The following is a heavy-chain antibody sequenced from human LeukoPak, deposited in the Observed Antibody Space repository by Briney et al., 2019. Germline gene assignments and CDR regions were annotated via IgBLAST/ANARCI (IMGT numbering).Heavy chain of an antibody. J-gene: IGHJ4*02. D-gene: IGHD3-22*01. V-gene: IGHV1-2*02. Sequence: GASVKVSCKASGYTFTGYYMHWVRQAPGQGLEWMGWINPNSGGTNYAQKFQGRVTMTRDTSISTAYMELSRLISDDTAVYYCARGYYDSSGYHIRYFDYWGQGTLVTVSS. CDR3: ARGYYDSSGYHIRYFDY. CDR2: INPNSGGT. CDR1: GYTFTGYY.